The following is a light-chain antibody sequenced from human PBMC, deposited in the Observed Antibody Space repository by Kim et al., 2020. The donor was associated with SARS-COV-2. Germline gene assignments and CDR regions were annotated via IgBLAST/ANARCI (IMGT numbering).Light chain of an antibody. CDR1: GSNIGGNS. CDR2: SDN. CDR3: AAWDDSLNGSV. Sequence: QSVLTQPPSASGPPGQRVTISCSGSGSNIGGNSVSWLQQLPGAAPRLLMHSDNQRPSGVPDRFSGSKSGTSASLAISGLQSEDEADYYCAAWDDSLNGSVFGTGTKVTVL. J-gene: IGLJ1*01. V-gene: IGLV1-44*01.